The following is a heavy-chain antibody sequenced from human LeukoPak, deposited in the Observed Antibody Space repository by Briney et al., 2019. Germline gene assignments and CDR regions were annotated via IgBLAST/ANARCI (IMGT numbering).Heavy chain of an antibody. V-gene: IGHV3-30-3*01. CDR3: ARERQDTILHSGAFDI. CDR1: GFTFSTYF. D-gene: IGHD2-21*01. CDR2: IASDGSHT. Sequence: GRSLRLSCAASGFTFSTYFMHWVRQAPGKGLEWVADIASDGSHTFYVESVKGRFTISRDNSKNTLYSQMNSLRAEDTAVYFCARERQDTILHSGAFDIWGQGTMVTVSS. J-gene: IGHJ3*02.